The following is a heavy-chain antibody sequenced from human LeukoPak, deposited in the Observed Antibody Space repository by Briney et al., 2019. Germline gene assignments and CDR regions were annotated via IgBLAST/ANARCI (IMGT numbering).Heavy chain of an antibody. V-gene: IGHV4-4*07. CDR3: ARDRGTVTDEGRFDY. Sequence: SVSLSLICTISGGFISIYYGICTRQPCARGREWIGRIHSRGSTNYSPSLKGRVTMSVDTSKNQFSLKLSSVTAADTAVYYCARDRGTVTDEGRFDYWGQGTLVTVSS. J-gene: IGHJ4*02. D-gene: IGHD4-17*01. CDR1: GGFISIYY. CDR2: IHSRGST.